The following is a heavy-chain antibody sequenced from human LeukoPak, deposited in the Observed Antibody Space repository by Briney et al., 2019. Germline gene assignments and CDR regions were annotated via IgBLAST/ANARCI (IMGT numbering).Heavy chain of an antibody. CDR1: GGTFSSYA. Sequence: ASVKVSCKASGGTFSSYAISWVRQAPGQGLEWMGGIIPIFGTANYAQKFQGRVTITADESTSTAYMELSSLRSEDTAVYYCARDPGGSHSSSSFPDFGYWGQGTLVTVSS. CDR2: IIPIFGTA. V-gene: IGHV1-69*13. J-gene: IGHJ4*02. D-gene: IGHD6-6*01. CDR3: ARDPGGSHSSSSFPDFGY.